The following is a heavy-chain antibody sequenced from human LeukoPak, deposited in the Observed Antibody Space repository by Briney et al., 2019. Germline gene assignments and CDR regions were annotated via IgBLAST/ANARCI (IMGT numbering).Heavy chain of an antibody. V-gene: IGHV1-18*01. D-gene: IGHD2-15*01. J-gene: IGHJ4*02. CDR1: RYTFIRYG. Sequence: ASVKVSCKASRYTFIRYGISRVRQAPRQQLECMGWISAYNGKKNYAQKVQGRVTMTTDTSTSTAYMELRSLRSDDTAVYYCARETRIVVVGAATLVDTACDYWGQGNLVPVSA. CDR3: ARETRIVVVGAATLVDTACDY. CDR2: ISAYNGKK.